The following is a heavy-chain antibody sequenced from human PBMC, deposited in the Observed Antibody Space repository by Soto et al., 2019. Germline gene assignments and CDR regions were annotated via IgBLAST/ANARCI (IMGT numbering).Heavy chain of an antibody. Sequence: ASVKVSCKASGYTFTSYGISWVRQAPGQGLEWMGWISAYNGNTNYAQKLQGRVTMTTDTSTSTAYMELRSLRSDDTAVYYCERDLGGQQLDYYYYGMDVWGQGTTVTVSS. CDR2: ISAYNGNT. J-gene: IGHJ6*02. D-gene: IGHD6-13*01. V-gene: IGHV1-18*01. CDR1: GYTFTSYG. CDR3: ERDLGGQQLDYYYYGMDV.